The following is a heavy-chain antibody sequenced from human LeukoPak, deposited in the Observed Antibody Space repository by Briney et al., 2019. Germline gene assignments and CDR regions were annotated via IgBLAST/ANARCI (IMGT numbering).Heavy chain of an antibody. Sequence: GESLKISCKGSGFGFTSYWISWVPQTPGKGLEWMGIIYPADSDTRYSPSFQGQVTFSADKSISTAYLQWSSLKASDTAMYYCATMTNYVIAYWGQGTLVTVSS. CDR2: IYPADSDT. J-gene: IGHJ4*02. V-gene: IGHV5-51*01. CDR3: ATMTNYVIAY. CDR1: GFGFTSYW. D-gene: IGHD3-16*01.